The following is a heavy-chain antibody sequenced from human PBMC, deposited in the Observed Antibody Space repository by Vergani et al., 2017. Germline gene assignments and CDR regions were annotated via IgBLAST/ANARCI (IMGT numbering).Heavy chain of an antibody. CDR3: TRQGRDVWGSYTWFDP. CDR1: GYTFTNFY. CDR2: INPSSGRP. D-gene: IGHD3-16*01. V-gene: IGHV1-46*03. Sequence: QVQLVQSGAELKKPGASVRVSCKASGYTFTNFYIHWVRQAPGQGLEWMGLINPSSGRPTYAQKFQGRVTMTRDTSTRTLYMEVSSLRSEDTAVYFCTRQGRDVWGSYTWFDPWGQGTLVTVSS. J-gene: IGHJ5*02.